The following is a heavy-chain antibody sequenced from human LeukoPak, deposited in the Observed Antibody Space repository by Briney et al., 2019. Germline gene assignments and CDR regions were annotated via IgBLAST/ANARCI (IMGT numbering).Heavy chain of an antibody. CDR1: GFTFSSYE. J-gene: IGHJ4*02. Sequence: GGSLRLSCAASGFTFSSYEMNWVRQAPGKGLEWVSYISGSGSTRYYADSVKGRFTISRDNAKNSLYLQMNSLRVEDTAVYFCARSDWAKWGQGTLVTVSS. CDR2: ISGSGSTR. V-gene: IGHV3-48*03. CDR3: ARSDWAK. D-gene: IGHD3-9*01.